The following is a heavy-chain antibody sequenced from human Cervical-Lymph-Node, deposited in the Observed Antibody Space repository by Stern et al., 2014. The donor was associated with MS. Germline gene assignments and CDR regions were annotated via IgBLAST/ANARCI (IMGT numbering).Heavy chain of an antibody. V-gene: IGHV3-72*01. CDR1: GFTFSDHY. D-gene: IGHD1-26*01. CDR2: SRNRAKIYTT. Sequence: EVQLVESGGGLVQPGESLRLSCVASGFTFSDHYMDWVRQAPGKGLEWVGRSRNRAKIYTTDYAASVKGRFTISRDHSKNSLYLQMNNLKTEDTAVYYCAVVPGGNYYEDCWGQGTLVTVSS. CDR3: AVVPGGNYYEDC. J-gene: IGHJ4*02.